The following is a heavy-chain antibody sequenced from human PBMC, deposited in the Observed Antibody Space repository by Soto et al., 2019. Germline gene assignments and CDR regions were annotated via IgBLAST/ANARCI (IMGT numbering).Heavy chain of an antibody. CDR2: IYWDDDK. Sequence: QITLKESGPTLVKPTQTLTLTCTYSGFSLSTSGVGVGWIRQPPGKALEWLALIYWDDDKRYSPSLKSRLTLIKDNSKNQVVLTMTNMDPVDTATYYCAHRAVSSAWDVGYFDYWGQGTLVTVSS. D-gene: IGHD6-19*01. J-gene: IGHJ4*02. CDR3: AHRAVSSAWDVGYFDY. V-gene: IGHV2-5*02. CDR1: GFSLSTSGVG.